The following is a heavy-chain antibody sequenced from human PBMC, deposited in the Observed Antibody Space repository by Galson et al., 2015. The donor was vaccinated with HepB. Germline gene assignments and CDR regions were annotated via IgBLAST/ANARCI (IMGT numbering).Heavy chain of an antibody. Sequence: ETLSLTCAVSGGSISSYYWSWIRQPPGKGLEWIGEINHSGSTNYNPSLKSRVTISVDTSKNQFSLKLSSVTAADTAVYYCARVQGFWSGYYANYYYYYYMDVWGKGTTVTVSS. CDR1: GGSISSYY. J-gene: IGHJ6*03. CDR2: INHSGST. CDR3: ARVQGFWSGYYANYYYYYYMDV. V-gene: IGHV4-34*01. D-gene: IGHD3-3*01.